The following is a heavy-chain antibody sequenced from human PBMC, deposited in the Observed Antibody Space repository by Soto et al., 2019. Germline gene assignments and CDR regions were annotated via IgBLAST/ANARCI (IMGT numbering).Heavy chain of an antibody. CDR1: GGSISNYY. CDR2: IYYSGST. J-gene: IGHJ6*03. Sequence: SETLSLTYTVSGGSISNYYWSWIRQPPGKGLEWIGYIYYSGSTNYNPSLKSRVTISVDTSKNQFSLKLSSVTAADTAVYYCARHDYYMDVWGKGTTVTVSS. V-gene: IGHV4-59*08. CDR3: ARHDYYMDV.